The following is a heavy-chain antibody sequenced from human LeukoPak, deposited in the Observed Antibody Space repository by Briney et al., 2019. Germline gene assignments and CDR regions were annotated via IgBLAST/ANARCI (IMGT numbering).Heavy chain of an antibody. CDR1: GYTLSDYY. CDR3: ARGHRIIKRLDV. Sequence: GAVTVSCEASGYTLSDYYIYWGRQGPGQGLEWLGWLNPHRGGTIYPQKFQGRVIFHTSTSISTAYRELTTLTSDDTAIYYCARGHRIIKRLDVWGQGTTVIVFS. CDR2: LNPHRGGT. J-gene: IGHJ6*02. V-gene: IGHV1-2*02.